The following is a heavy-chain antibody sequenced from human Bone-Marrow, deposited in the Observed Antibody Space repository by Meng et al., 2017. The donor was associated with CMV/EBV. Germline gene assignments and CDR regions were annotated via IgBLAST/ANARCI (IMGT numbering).Heavy chain of an antibody. Sequence: WGSLTLSCAVSGVTFSSYAMSWVRQAPGKGLGWVSAISGSGGSTYYADSVKSRFTISRDNSKNTLYLQMDSLRAEDTAVYYCAKQGQIQVWFAMDVWGQGTTVTVSS. CDR2: ISGSGGST. D-gene: IGHD5-18*01. CDR1: GVTFSSYA. V-gene: IGHV3-23*01. CDR3: AKQGQIQVWFAMDV. J-gene: IGHJ6*02.